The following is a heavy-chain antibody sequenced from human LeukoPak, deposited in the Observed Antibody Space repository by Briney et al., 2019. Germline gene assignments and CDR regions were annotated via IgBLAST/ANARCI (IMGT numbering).Heavy chain of an antibody. Sequence: MSGGSLRLSCAASGFTSSSYSMNWVRQAPGKGLEWVSSISSSSSYIYYADSVKGRFTISRDNAKNSLYLQMNSLRAEDTAVYYCARDPRVGATASFDYWGQGTLVTVSS. CDR1: GFTSSSYS. CDR3: ARDPRVGATASFDY. CDR2: ISSSSSYI. D-gene: IGHD1-26*01. J-gene: IGHJ4*02. V-gene: IGHV3-21*01.